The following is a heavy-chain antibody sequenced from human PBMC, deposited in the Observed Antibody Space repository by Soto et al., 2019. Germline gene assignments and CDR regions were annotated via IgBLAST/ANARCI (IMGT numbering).Heavy chain of an antibody. CDR1: GGSFSSGGYY. V-gene: IGHV4-31*03. Sequence: QLQLQESGPGLVKPSQTLSLACTVSGGSFSSGGYYWSWIRQLPGKGLEWIRYIYYSGSTYYNPSHKSRFTISLDTTKNQFALKLSSVTAADTAVYYCARATSFSGHHGYWGQGTLVTVSS. CDR3: ARATSFSGHHGY. J-gene: IGHJ4*02. CDR2: IYYSGST. D-gene: IGHD2-8*02.